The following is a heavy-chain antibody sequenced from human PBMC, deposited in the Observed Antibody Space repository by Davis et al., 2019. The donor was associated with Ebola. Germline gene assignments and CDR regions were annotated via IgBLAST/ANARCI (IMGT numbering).Heavy chain of an antibody. CDR3: AKDYLDY. Sequence: GESLKISCAASGFTFSSYAMSWVRQAPGKGLEWVSTISGSGGSTFYADSVKGRFTISRDNSKNTLYLQMNSLRAEDTAVYYCAKDYLDYWGQGTLVTVSS. J-gene: IGHJ4*02. CDR1: GFTFSSYA. CDR2: ISGSGGST. V-gene: IGHV3-23*01.